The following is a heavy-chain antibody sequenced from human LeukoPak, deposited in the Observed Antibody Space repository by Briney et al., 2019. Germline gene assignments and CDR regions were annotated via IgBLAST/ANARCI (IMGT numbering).Heavy chain of an antibody. Sequence: PGGSLRLSCAASGFTFSSYEMNWVRQAPGKGLEWVSYISSSGSTIYYADSVKGRFTISRDNAKNSLYLQMNSLRAEDTAVYYCARGGPGDYYYYMDVWGKGTTVTISS. CDR3: ARGGPGDYYYYMDV. V-gene: IGHV3-48*03. CDR1: GFTFSSYE. J-gene: IGHJ6*03. CDR2: ISSSGSTI. D-gene: IGHD3-10*01.